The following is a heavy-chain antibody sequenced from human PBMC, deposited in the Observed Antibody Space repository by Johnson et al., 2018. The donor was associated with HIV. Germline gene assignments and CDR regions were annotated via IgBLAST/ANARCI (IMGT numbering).Heavy chain of an antibody. V-gene: IGHV3-11*04. CDR1: GFSFKDYY. Sequence: QVQLVESGGGVVKPGGSLRLSCAASGFSFKDYYMNWVRQTPGKGLEWVSHISSSGTTKNFADSVKGRFTTSRDNSKNTLYLQMNSLRAEDTAAYSCARGDRSTYYRRGAFDIWGQGTMVTVSS. CDR2: ISSSGTTK. CDR3: ARGDRSTYYRRGAFDI. D-gene: IGHD1-26*01. J-gene: IGHJ3*02.